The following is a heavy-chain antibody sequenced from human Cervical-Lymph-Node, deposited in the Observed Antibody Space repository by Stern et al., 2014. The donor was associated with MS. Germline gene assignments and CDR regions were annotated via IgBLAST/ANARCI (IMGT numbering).Heavy chain of an antibody. J-gene: IGHJ6*02. D-gene: IGHD6-19*01. Sequence: QVQLVQSGAEVKKPGSSVKVSCKASGDTFNRNAFSWVRQAPGQGLELMGGIIPISGKTAYAQKFQARVTLTADESTRIAYMVLRSVRSEDTDVFYCAITDSAWDNQFHFYGMDVWGQGTTVTVSS. CDR1: GDTFNRNA. CDR3: AITDSAWDNQFHFYGMDV. V-gene: IGHV1-69*01. CDR2: IIPISGKT.